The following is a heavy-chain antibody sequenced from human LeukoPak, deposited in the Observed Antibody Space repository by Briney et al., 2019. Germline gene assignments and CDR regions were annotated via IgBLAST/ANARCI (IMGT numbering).Heavy chain of an antibody. J-gene: IGHJ5*02. Sequence: XGSXRLSCAASGFTVSSNYMSWVRQAPGKGLEWVSVIYSGGSTYYADSVKGRFTISRDNSKNTLYLQMNSLRAEDTAVYYCAREPEFWFDPWGQGTLVTVSS. CDR3: AREPEFWFDP. CDR2: IYSGGST. D-gene: IGHD1-14*01. V-gene: IGHV3-53*01. CDR1: GFTVSSNY.